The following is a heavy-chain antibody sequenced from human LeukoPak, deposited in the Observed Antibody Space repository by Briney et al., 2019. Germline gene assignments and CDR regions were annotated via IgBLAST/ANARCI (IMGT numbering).Heavy chain of an antibody. CDR3: ARDYNGDYGYFDL. J-gene: IGHJ2*01. CDR1: GFTVSSNY. Sequence: GGSLRLYCAASGFTVSSNYMSWVRQAPGKGLEWVSVIYSGGSTYYADSVKGRFTISRDNSKSTLYLQMNSLRAEDTAVYYCARDYNGDYGYFDLWGRGTLVTVSS. CDR2: IYSGGST. D-gene: IGHD3-10*01. V-gene: IGHV3-66*02.